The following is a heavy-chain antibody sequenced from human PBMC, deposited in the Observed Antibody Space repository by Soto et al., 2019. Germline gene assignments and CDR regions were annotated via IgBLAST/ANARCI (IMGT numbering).Heavy chain of an antibody. CDR3: ANNGYSSGWYRDWFDP. Sequence: ETLSPTCSVPGGTISGYYWTWILHPALKGLEWIGRIYSSGNTKYNPSLKSRVTMSLDTSNNQFSLRLTSVTAADTAVYYCANNGYSSGWYRDWFDPWGKGTLVTVSS. CDR2: IYSSGNT. D-gene: IGHD6-19*01. CDR1: GGTISGYY. J-gene: IGHJ5*02. V-gene: IGHV4-4*07.